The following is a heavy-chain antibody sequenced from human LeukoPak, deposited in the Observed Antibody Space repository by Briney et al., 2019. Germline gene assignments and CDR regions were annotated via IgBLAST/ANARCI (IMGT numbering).Heavy chain of an antibody. V-gene: IGHV4-59*01. J-gene: IGHJ5*02. D-gene: IGHD3-10*01. Sequence: SETLSLTCTASGGSISSYYWSWIRQPPGKGLEWIGYIYYSGSTNYNPSLKSRVTILVDTSKNQFSLKLSSVTAADTAVYYCARKGSYTNWFDPWGQGTLVTVSS. CDR1: GGSISSYY. CDR2: IYYSGST. CDR3: ARKGSYTNWFDP.